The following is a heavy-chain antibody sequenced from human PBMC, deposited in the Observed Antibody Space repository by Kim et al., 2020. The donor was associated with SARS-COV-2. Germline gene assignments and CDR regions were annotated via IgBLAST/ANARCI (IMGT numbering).Heavy chain of an antibody. CDR2: ST. Sequence: STNYHPSLKSRVTISVDKSKNQFSLKLSSVTAADTAVYYCARLISGWLNYWGQGTLVTVSS. CDR3: ARLISGWLNY. D-gene: IGHD6-19*01. V-gene: IGHV4-4*02. J-gene: IGHJ4*02.